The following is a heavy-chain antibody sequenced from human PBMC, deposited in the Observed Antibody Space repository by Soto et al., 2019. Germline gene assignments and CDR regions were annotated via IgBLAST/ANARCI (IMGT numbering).Heavy chain of an antibody. CDR3: ARVLGAPLYYFDY. CDR1: GYSIGIGNY. V-gene: IGHV4-38-2*02. Sequence: PSETLSLTCPVSGYSIGIGNYWGWIRQPPGKRLEWIWSIYQSGSTYYNPSLRSRATISVDTSKNQFSLKLSSVTAADTAVYYCARVLGAPLYYFDYWGQGILVTVSS. CDR2: IYQSGST. J-gene: IGHJ4*02. D-gene: IGHD1-26*01.